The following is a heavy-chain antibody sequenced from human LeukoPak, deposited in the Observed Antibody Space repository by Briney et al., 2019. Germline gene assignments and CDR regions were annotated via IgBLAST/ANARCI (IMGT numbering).Heavy chain of an antibody. V-gene: IGHV3-23*01. Sequence: GGSLRLSCAASGFTFSNFALGWVRQAPGRGLEWVSAISGSGGSTYYADSVKGRFTISRDNSKNTLYLQMNSLRAEDTAVYYCGVAVAGKRAFDYWGQGTLVTVSS. CDR1: GFTFSNFA. J-gene: IGHJ4*02. CDR3: GVAVAGKRAFDY. D-gene: IGHD6-19*01. CDR2: ISGSGGST.